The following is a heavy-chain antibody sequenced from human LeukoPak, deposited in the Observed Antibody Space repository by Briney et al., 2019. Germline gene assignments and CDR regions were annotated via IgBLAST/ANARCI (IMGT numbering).Heavy chain of an antibody. D-gene: IGHD3-10*01. CDR3: ARAYVFGSGSYYFPPDY. J-gene: IGHJ4*02. CDR2: INPNSGVT. CDR1: GYTFTAYY. Sequence: GASVKVSCKASGYTFTAYYMHWVRQAPGQGLEWMGWINPNSGVTNYAQKFQGRVTMTRDTSLSTAYMELSRLRSDDTAVYYCARAYVFGSGSYYFPPDYWGQGTLVTVSS. V-gene: IGHV1-2*02.